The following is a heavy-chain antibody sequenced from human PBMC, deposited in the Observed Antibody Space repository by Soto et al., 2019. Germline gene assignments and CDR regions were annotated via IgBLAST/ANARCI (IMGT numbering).Heavy chain of an antibody. CDR1: GFTFSSYS. J-gene: IGHJ4*02. CDR3: AEDVSNCTNGVCPREGVFLDY. D-gene: IGHD2-8*01. V-gene: IGHV3-23*01. CDR2: ISGSGGST. Sequence: GGSLRLSCAASGFTFSSYSISWVRQAPGKGLEWVSAISGSGGSTYYADSVKGRFTISRDNSKNTLYLQMNSLRAEDTAVYYFAEDVSNCTNGVCPREGVFLDYWGQGTLVTVSS.